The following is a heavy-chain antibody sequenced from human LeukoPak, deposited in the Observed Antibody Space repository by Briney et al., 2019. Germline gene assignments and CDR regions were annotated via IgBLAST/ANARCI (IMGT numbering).Heavy chain of an antibody. CDR1: GFTVSSIH. J-gene: IGHJ5*02. V-gene: IGHV3-53*01. Sequence: GGSLRLSCAASGFTVSSIHMVWVRQAPGKGLEWVSVTYTGGNSYYADSVKGRFIISRDISKNTLYLQTNSLRAEDSALYYCAKRPGKAAVGPFDPWGQGTLVTVSS. D-gene: IGHD6-13*01. CDR2: TYTGGNS. CDR3: AKRPGKAAVGPFDP.